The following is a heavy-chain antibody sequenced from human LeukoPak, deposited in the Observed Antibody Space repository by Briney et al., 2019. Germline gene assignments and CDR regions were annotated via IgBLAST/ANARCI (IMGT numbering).Heavy chain of an antibody. CDR2: ISSRSSYI. J-gene: IGHJ4*02. D-gene: IGHD6-13*01. CDR1: GSTFSSYS. CDR3: ASDESRIAAADARHYFDY. V-gene: IGHV3-21*01. Sequence: PGGSLRLSCAASGSTFSSYSMNWVRQAPGKGLEWVSSISSRSSYIYYADSVKGRFTISRDNAKNSLYLPMNSLRAEDTAVYYCASDESRIAAADARHYFDYWGQGTLVTVSS.